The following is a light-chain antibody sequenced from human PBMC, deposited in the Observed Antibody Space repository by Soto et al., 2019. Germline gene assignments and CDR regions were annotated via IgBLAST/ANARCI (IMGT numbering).Light chain of an antibody. Sequence: EIVMTQSPATLSVSPGERGTLSCRASQSVSRNLALYQQKPGQSPRLLIYGASTRATGIPARFSGSGSGTDFTLTISSLEPEDFAVYYCQQRSNWPITFGQGTRLEIK. CDR2: GAS. V-gene: IGKV3-11*01. CDR1: QSVSRN. J-gene: IGKJ5*01. CDR3: QQRSNWPIT.